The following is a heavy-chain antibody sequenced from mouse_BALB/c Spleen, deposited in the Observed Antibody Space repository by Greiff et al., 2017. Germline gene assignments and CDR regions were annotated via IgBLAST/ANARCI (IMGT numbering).Heavy chain of an antibody. CDR2: ISDCGSYT. CDR1: GFTFSDYY. Sequence: EVKLVESGGGLVKPGGSLKLSCAASGFTFSDYYMYWVRQTPEKRLEWVATISDCGSYTYYPDSVKGRFTISRDNAKNNLYLQMSSLKSEDTAMYYCARVYGNYMDYWGQGTTLTVSS. J-gene: IGHJ2*01. CDR3: ARVYGNYMDY. D-gene: IGHD2-1*01. V-gene: IGHV5-4*02.